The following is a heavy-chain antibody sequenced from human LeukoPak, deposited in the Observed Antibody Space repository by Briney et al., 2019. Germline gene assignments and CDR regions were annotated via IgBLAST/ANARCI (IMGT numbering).Heavy chain of an antibody. CDR3: ARVLYGANYFYYMDV. Sequence: GGSLRLSCAASGFTFSSYWMHWVRQAPGQGLEWVSSISSSSSYIYYADSVKGRFTISRDNAKNSLCLQMNSLRAEDTAVYYCARVLYGANYFYYMDVWGKGTTVTVSS. D-gene: IGHD4-17*01. J-gene: IGHJ6*03. CDR1: GFTFSSYW. V-gene: IGHV3-21*01. CDR2: ISSSSSYI.